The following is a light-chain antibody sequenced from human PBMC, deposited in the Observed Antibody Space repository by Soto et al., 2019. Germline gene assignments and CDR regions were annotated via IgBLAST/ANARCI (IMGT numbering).Light chain of an antibody. CDR2: EVS. CDR3: SSYAASNNLGV. V-gene: IGLV2-8*01. J-gene: IGLJ2*01. Sequence: QSALTQPPSASGSPGQSVTISCIGTSSDVGGYNYVSWYQQHPGKAPKLMIYEVSKRPSGVPDRFSGSKSGNTASLTGSGLQAEDEADYYCSSYAASNNLGVFGGGTKLTVL. CDR1: SSDVGGYNY.